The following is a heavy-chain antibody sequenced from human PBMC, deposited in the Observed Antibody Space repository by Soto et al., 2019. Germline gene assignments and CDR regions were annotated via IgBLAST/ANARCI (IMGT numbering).Heavy chain of an antibody. J-gene: IGHJ4*02. CDR3: ARGEAADF. Sequence: QVQLVQSGAEVKKPGASVKVSCKASGYTFTSYDINWVRQATGQGLEWMGWINPSSGKTGYAQKFXGXVXLTRNTSITTAYMELSSLRSEDTAVYYCARGEAADFWGQGTLVTVSS. V-gene: IGHV1-8*01. CDR1: GYTFTSYD. D-gene: IGHD6-13*01. CDR2: INPSSGKT.